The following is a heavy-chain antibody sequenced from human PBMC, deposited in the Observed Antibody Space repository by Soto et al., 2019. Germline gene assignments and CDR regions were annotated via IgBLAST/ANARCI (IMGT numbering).Heavy chain of an antibody. V-gene: IGHV3-23*01. CDR2: ITGSGGST. Sequence: EVQPLESGGGLVQPGGSRRLSCAAAGFPFSSYAMGWVRQAPGKGLEWVSGITGSGGSTYHADSVKGRFTISRDNSKNTLYMQMNSLRAADTAVYHYAKARDYYGAAYDYWGQGVLVTVSS. J-gene: IGHJ4*02. CDR3: AKARDYYGAAYDY. D-gene: IGHD3-10*01. CDR1: GFPFSSYA.